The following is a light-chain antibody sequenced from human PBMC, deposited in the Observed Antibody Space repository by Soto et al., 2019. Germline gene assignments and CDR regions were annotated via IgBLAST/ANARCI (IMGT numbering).Light chain of an antibody. CDR3: QHYNIWPPVT. J-gene: IGKJ5*01. CDR1: YRIYTEKGADN. Sequence: TQSPAALSLSPGERATLSCGSSYRIYTEKGADNIAWFQQKPGQSPRLLVWGASTNLPGVPARFSGSGSGTDFTLTISSLQPEDFATYYCQHYNIWPPVTFGQGTRLEIK. CDR2: GAS. V-gene: IGKV3D-15*01.